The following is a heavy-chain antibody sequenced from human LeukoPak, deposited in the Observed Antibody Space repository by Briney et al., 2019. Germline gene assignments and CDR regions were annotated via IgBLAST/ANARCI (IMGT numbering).Heavy chain of an antibody. CDR2: ISNSGSII. V-gene: IGHV3-48*03. Sequence: GGSLRLSCAASGFTFSSYEMNWVRQAPGKGLEWVSYISNSGSIIYYADSVKGRFTISRDNAKNSLYLQMNSLRAEDTAVYYCARDPQGAAFEIWGQGTMVTVSS. CDR1: GFTFSSYE. J-gene: IGHJ3*02. CDR3: ARDPQGAAFEI. D-gene: IGHD3-16*01.